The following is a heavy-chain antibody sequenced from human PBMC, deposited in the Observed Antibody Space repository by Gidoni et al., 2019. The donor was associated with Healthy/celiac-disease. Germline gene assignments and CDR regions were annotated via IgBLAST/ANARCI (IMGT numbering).Heavy chain of an antibody. V-gene: IGHV4-39*01. D-gene: IGHD2-2*01. CDR3: ARHRAEEWYQLARASYAFDI. CDR2: IYYSGST. J-gene: IGHJ3*02. CDR1: GGSISSSSYY. Sequence: QLQLQESGPGLVKPSETLSLTCTVSGGSISSSSYYWGWIRQPPRKGLEWIGSIYYSGSTYYNPSLKSRVTISVDTSKNQFSLKLSSVTAADTAVYYCARHRAEEWYQLARASYAFDIWGQGTMVTVSS.